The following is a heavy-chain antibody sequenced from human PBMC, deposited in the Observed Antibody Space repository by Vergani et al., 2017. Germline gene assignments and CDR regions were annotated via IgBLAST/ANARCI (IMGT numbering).Heavy chain of an antibody. J-gene: IGHJ4*02. Sequence: EVQLVESGGGLVQPGRSLRLSCAASGFTFDDYAMHWVRQAPGKGLEWVSGISWNSDSIGYADSVKGRFTISRDNAKNSLYLQMIRLRAEDTALYYCAKSGLYHFDYWGQGTLVTVSS. CDR2: ISWNSDSI. CDR3: AKSGLYHFDY. V-gene: IGHV3-9*01. CDR1: GFTFDDYA. D-gene: IGHD2-8*01.